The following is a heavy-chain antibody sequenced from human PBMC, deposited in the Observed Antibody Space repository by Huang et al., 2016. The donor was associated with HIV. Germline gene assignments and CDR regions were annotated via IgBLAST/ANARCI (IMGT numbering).Heavy chain of an antibody. D-gene: IGHD6-19*01. CDR2: VYDSWTT. J-gene: IGHJ5*02. CDR1: GDSVSSHY. V-gene: IGHV4-59*02. Sequence: QVRLQESGPGLVKPSETLSLSCTVSGDSVSSHYWGWIRHPPGKGLGWIGTVYDSWTTKYNSRLKSRITISVDTSKNGFSLNITSVSAADTAMYFCVRDQGRLAVGGIDNWFDPWGQGALVTVSS. CDR3: VRDQGRLAVGGIDNWFDP.